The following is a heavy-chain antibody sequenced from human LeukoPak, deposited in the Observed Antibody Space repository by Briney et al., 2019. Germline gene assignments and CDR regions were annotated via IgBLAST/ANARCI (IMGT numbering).Heavy chain of an antibody. D-gene: IGHD1-1*01. J-gene: IGHJ6*03. CDR1: GYNFIGYY. CDR3: ARGAVNRYNWNDDNFYYYYMDV. CDR2: INPNSGGT. V-gene: IGHV1-2*02. Sequence: GASVKVSCKASGYNFIGYYMHWVRQAPGQGLELMGWINPNSGGTNYAQKFQGRVTMTRDTSISTAYMELSRLRSDDTAVYYCARGAVNRYNWNDDNFYYYYMDVWGKGTTVTISS.